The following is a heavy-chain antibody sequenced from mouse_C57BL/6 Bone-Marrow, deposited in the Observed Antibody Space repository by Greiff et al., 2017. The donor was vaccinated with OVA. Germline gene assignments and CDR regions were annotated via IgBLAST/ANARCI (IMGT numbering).Heavy chain of an antibody. J-gene: IGHJ1*03. CDR1: GFTFSNYW. V-gene: IGHV6-3*01. CDR2: IRLKSDNYAT. CDR3: TGPFFDV. Sequence: EVQVVESGGGLVQPGGSMKLSCVASGFTFSNYWMNWVRQSPEKGLEWVAQIRLKSDNYATHYAESVKGRFTISRDDSKSSVYLQMNNLRAEDTGIYYCTGPFFDVWGTGTTVTVSS.